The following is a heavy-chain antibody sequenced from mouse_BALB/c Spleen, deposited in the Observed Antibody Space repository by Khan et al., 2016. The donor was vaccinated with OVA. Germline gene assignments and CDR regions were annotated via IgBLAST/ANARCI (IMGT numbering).Heavy chain of an antibody. V-gene: IGHV5-6*01. Sequence: EVQRVESGGDLVEPGGSLKLSCAASGFTFSTYGMSWVRQTPDKRLEWVATISTGGHYTYYPDSVRGRFTISRDNAKNTLYLHMTSLKSEDTAMFYCARLAYYYDSEGFAYWGQGTLVTVSA. D-gene: IGHD1-1*01. J-gene: IGHJ3*01. CDR3: ARLAYYYDSEGFAY. CDR2: ISTGGHYT. CDR1: GFTFSTYG.